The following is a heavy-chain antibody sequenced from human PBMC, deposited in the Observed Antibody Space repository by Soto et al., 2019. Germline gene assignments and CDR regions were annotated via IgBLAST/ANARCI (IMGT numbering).Heavy chain of an antibody. CDR3: ARDSGYYYDSRPQQDFDY. J-gene: IGHJ4*02. CDR1: GGTFSSYA. Sequence: QVQLVQSGAEVKKPGSSVKVSCKASGGTFSSYAISWVRQAPGQGLEWMGGIIPIFGTANYAQKFQGRVTITADESTSTAYMELSSLRSEDTAVYYCARDSGYYYDSRPQQDFDYWGQGTLVTVSS. V-gene: IGHV1-69*01. D-gene: IGHD3-22*01. CDR2: IIPIFGTA.